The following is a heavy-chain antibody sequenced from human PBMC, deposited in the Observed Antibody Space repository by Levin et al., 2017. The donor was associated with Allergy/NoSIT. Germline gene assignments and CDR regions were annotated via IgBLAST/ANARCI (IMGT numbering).Heavy chain of an antibody. V-gene: IGHV5-51*01. CDR1: GYSFSNYW. J-gene: IGHJ4*02. CDR2: IYPGDSDT. D-gene: IGHD3-22*01. Sequence: LGESLKISCKGSGYSFSNYWVGWVRQMPGKGLEWMGIIYPGDSDTRYSPSFQGQVTISADKSISTAYLQWSSLKASDTAIYYCARPPYYYDSSGRYSGYYFDYWGQGTLVTVSS. CDR3: ARPPYYYDSSGRYSGYYFDY.